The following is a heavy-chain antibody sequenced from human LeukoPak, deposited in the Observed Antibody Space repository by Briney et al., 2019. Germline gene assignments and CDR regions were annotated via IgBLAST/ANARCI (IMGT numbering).Heavy chain of an antibody. CDR3: ARHDQSPYDFWSGYLRPMGGCEFDP. J-gene: IGHJ5*02. CDR1: GGSISSYY. Sequence: SETLSLTCTVSGGSISSYYWSWIRQPPGKGLEWIGYIYYSGSTNYNPSLKSRVTISVDTSKNQFSLKLSSVTAADTAVYYCARHDQSPYDFWSGYLRPMGGCEFDPWGQGTLVTVSS. V-gene: IGHV4-59*08. D-gene: IGHD3-3*01. CDR2: IYYSGST.